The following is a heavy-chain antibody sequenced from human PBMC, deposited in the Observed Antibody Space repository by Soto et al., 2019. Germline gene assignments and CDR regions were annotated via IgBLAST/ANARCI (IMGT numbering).Heavy chain of an antibody. D-gene: IGHD3-22*01. Sequence: SVKVSCKASGGTFSSYAISWVRQAPGQGLEWMGGIIPIFGTANYAQKFQGRVTITADKSTSTAYMELSSLRSEDTAVYYCARDRYYYDSSGYPLDYWGQGTLVTVSS. CDR3: ARDRYYYDSSGYPLDY. J-gene: IGHJ4*02. CDR1: GGTFSSYA. CDR2: IIPIFGTA. V-gene: IGHV1-69*06.